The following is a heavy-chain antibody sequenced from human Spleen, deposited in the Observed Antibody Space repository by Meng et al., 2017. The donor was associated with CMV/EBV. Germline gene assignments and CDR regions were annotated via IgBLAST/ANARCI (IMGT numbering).Heavy chain of an antibody. V-gene: IGHV1-2*02. Sequence: ASVKVSCKASGYTFTGYYLHWVRQAPGQGLEWMGWISPESGGTNYASKFQGRVTMTRDTSISTAYMEMSRLRSDDSAVYYCARDSFLYYYNMDVWGQGTTVTVSS. CDR1: GYTFTGYY. J-gene: IGHJ6*02. CDR3: ARDSFLYYYNMDV. CDR2: ISPESGGT.